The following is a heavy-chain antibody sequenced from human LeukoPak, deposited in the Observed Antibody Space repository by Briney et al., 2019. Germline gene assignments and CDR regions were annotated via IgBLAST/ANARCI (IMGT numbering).Heavy chain of an antibody. CDR3: ARHLASSRSGPRGLWRQDLSKTETYWYFDL. Sequence: KASETLSLTCTVSGGPISSSSYYWGWIRQPPGKGLEWIGYIYYSGSTNYNPSLKSRVTISVDTSKNQFSLKLSSVTAADTAVYYCARHLASSRSGPRGLWRQDLSKTETYWYFDLWGRGTLVTVSS. D-gene: IGHD3-3*01. V-gene: IGHV4-61*05. CDR2: IYYSGST. J-gene: IGHJ2*01. CDR1: GGPISSSSYY.